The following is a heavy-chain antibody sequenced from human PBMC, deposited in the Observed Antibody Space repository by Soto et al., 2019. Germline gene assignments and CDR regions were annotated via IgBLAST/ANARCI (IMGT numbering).Heavy chain of an antibody. D-gene: IGHD7-27*01. J-gene: IGHJ1*01. CDR2: ITTSGTT. CDR3: AKRLNGKWGPPLH. Sequence: EVQLLESGGGLVQPGGSLRLSCAASGFTFSSFSLAWVRQAPGKGLEWVSGITTSGTTYYADSVKGRFPVSRDNPKNTLHLQMDYLRVEDTAVYFCAKRLNGKWGPPLHWGQGTSVTVSS. V-gene: IGHV3-23*01. CDR1: GFTFSSFS.